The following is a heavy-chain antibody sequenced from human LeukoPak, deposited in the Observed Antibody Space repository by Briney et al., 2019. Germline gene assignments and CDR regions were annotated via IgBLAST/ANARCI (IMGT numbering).Heavy chain of an antibody. CDR3: ARESAGHAGSGYSLVDFDY. V-gene: IGHV3-53*01. D-gene: IGHD3-22*01. CDR2: IYSGGST. Sequence: PGGSLRLSCAASGFTVSSNYMSWVRQAPGKGLEWVSVIYSGGSTYYADSVKGRFTISRDNAKNSLYLQMNSLRSEDTAVYYCARESAGHAGSGYSLVDFDYWGQGTLVTVSS. CDR1: GFTVSSNY. J-gene: IGHJ4*02.